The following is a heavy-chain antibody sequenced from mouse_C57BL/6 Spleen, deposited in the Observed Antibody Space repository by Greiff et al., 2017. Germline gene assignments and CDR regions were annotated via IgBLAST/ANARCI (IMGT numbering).Heavy chain of an antibody. CDR1: GYTFTDYN. D-gene: IGHD2-4*01. CDR3: ARGLYYDSAWFAY. V-gene: IGHV1-22*01. CDR2: INPNNGGT. J-gene: IGHJ3*01. Sequence: VQLQQSGPELVKPGASVKMSCKASGYTFTDYNMHWVKQSHGKSLEWIGYINPNNGGTSYNQKFKGKATLTVNKSSSTAYMELRSLTSEDSAVYYCARGLYYDSAWFAYWGQGTLVTVSA.